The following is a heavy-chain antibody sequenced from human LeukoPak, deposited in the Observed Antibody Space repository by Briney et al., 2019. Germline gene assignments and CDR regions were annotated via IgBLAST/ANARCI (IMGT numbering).Heavy chain of an antibody. CDR1: GYTFTSYG. D-gene: IGHD3-9*01. Sequence: ASVKVSCKASGYTFTSYGISWVRQAPGQGLEWMGWISAYNGNTNYAQKLQGRVTMTTDTSTSTAYMELRSLRSDDTAVYYCARVGEVPYFDWLVSPRTVDFDYWGQGTLVTVSS. CDR2: ISAYNGNT. J-gene: IGHJ4*02. V-gene: IGHV1-18*04. CDR3: ARVGEVPYFDWLVSPRTVDFDY.